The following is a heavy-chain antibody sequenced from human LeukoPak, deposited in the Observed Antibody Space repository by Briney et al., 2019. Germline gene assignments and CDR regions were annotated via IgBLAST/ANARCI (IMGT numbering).Heavy chain of an antibody. CDR2: ISWNSGSI. D-gene: IGHD3-22*01. CDR3: AKDGHYDSSGFTLQY. Sequence: RAGGSLRLSCAASGFTFDDYAMHWVRQAPGKGLEWVSGISWNSGSIGYADSVKGRFTISRDNSKNTLYLQMNSLRVEDTAVYYCAKDGHYDSSGFTLQYWGQGTLVTVSS. CDR1: GFTFDDYA. J-gene: IGHJ1*01. V-gene: IGHV3-9*01.